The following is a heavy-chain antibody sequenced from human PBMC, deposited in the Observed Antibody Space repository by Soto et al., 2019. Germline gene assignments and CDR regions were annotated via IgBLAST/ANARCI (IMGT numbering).Heavy chain of an antibody. CDR3: ARGGSSDWQVAFDF. D-gene: IGHD6-19*01. CDR1: GGSFSGYC. Sequence: SETLSLTCDVYGGSFSGYCWNWIRQSPGKGLEWIGKVNHNGRNNYNPSLKSRVTISLDMSKKQISLKLTSVTAADTAVYYCARGGSSDWQVAFDFWGQGTMVTVSS. J-gene: IGHJ3*01. CDR2: VNHNGRN. V-gene: IGHV4-34*01.